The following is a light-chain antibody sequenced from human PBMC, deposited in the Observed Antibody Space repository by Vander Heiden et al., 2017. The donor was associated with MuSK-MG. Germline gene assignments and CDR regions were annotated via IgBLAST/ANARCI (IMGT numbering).Light chain of an antibody. CDR3: NSRDSSGNQRV. Sequence: VSVALGQTVRITCQGDSLRSYYASWYQQKPGQAPVLVIYGKNNRPSGIPDRFSGSSSGNTASLTITGVQAEDEADYYCNSRDSSGNQRVFGGGTKLTVL. CDR2: GKN. J-gene: IGLJ3*02. CDR1: SLRSYY. V-gene: IGLV3-19*01.